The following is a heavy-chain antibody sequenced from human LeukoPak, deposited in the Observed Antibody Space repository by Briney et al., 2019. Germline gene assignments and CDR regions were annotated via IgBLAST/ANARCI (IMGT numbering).Heavy chain of an antibody. CDR1: GFTFDDYA. J-gene: IGHJ4*02. CDR3: ARDRYSGSLRD. V-gene: IGHV3-9*01. CDR2: ISWNSGSI. D-gene: IGHD1-26*01. Sequence: GGSLRLSCAASGFTFDDYAMHWVRQAPGKGLEWVSGISWNSGSIGYADSVKGRFTISRDNAKNSLYLQMNSLRVEDTAVYYCARDRYSGSLRDWGQGILVTVAS.